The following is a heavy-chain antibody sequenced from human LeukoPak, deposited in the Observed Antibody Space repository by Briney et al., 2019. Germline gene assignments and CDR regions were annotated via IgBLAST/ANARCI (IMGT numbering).Heavy chain of an antibody. J-gene: IGHJ4*02. CDR1: GYTFTSYY. Sequence: SVKVSCKASGYTFTSYYMHWVRQAPGQGLEWMGGIIPIFGTANYAQKFQGGVTITADKSTSTAYMELSSLRSEDTAVYYCARGNYYDSSGYNYWGQGTLVTVSS. CDR3: ARGNYYDSSGYNY. CDR2: IIPIFGTA. D-gene: IGHD3-22*01. V-gene: IGHV1-69*06.